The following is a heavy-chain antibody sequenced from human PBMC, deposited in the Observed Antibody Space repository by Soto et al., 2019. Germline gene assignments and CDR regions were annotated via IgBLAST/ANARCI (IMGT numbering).Heavy chain of an antibody. CDR2: INSDGSST. J-gene: IGHJ4*02. D-gene: IGHD3-22*01. CDR1: GFTFSSYW. CDR3: ARFSSAPIAFDY. V-gene: IGHV3-74*01. Sequence: GGSLRLSCAASGFTFSSYWMHWVRQAPGKGLVWVSRINSDGSSTSYGDSVKGRFTISRDNAKNTLYLQMNSLRAEDTAVYYCARFSSAPIAFDYWGQGTLVTVSS.